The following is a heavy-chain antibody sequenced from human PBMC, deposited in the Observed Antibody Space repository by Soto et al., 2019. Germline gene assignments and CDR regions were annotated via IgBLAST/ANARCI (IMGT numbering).Heavy chain of an antibody. J-gene: IGHJ4*02. D-gene: IGHD2-2*01. CDR2: ISGSGGSP. V-gene: IGHV3-23*01. CDR3: AKARCSTTNCYVPDY. Sequence: PGGSLRLSCAASGFTFSTYTMSWVRRAPGKGLEWVSAISGSGGSPSYADSVQGRFSISRDNPKKTPYLQMNSLRAEDTAVYYCAKARCSTTNCYVPDYWGQGTLVTVSS. CDR1: GFTFSTYT.